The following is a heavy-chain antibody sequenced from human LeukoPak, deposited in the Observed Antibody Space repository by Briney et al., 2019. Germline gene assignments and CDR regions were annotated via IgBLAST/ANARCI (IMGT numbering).Heavy chain of an antibody. D-gene: IGHD3-22*01. Sequence: GGSLRLSXAASGFIFSSYDMHWVRQAPGKGLEWVSYICSDGDTIYYADSVKGRFTISRDNAKNSLHLQMSSLRAEDTAVYYCARSRENYYYDSSGPNVGYWGQGTLVTVSS. V-gene: IGHV3-48*03. J-gene: IGHJ4*02. CDR3: ARSRENYYYDSSGPNVGY. CDR1: GFIFSSYD. CDR2: ICSDGDTI.